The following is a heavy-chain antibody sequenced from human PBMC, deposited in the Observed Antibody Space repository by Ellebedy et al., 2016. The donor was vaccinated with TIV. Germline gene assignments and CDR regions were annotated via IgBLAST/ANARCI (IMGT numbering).Heavy chain of an antibody. CDR1: GGSISSSNW. J-gene: IGHJ4*02. CDR3: ARWKGGNCSSTSCPGGFDY. V-gene: IGHV4-4*02. Sequence: SETLSLTCAVSGGSISSSNWWSWVRQPPGKGLEWIGEIYHSGSTNYNPSLKSRVTISVDKSKNQFSLKLSSVTAADTAVYYCARWKGGNCSSTSCPGGFDYWGQGTLVTVSS. D-gene: IGHD2-2*01. CDR2: IYHSGST.